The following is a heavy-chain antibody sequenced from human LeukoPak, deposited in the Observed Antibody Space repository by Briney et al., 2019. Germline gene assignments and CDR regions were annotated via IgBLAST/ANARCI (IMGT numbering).Heavy chain of an antibody. V-gene: IGHV4-59*12. CDR3: ARGATLKYFDY. CDR2: VYYSGST. Sequence: SETLSLTCTVSGGSISTYYWSWIRQPPGKGLEWIGYVYYSGSTNYNPSLMSRVTISVDTSKNQFSLKLSSVTAADTAVYYCARGATLKYFDYWGQGTLVTVSS. CDR1: GGSISTYY. J-gene: IGHJ4*02.